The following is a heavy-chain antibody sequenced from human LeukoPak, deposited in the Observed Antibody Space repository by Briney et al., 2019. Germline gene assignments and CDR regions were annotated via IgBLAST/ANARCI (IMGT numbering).Heavy chain of an antibody. D-gene: IGHD5-12*01. CDR1: GDSISSGGYS. V-gene: IGHV4-30-2*01. J-gene: IGHJ3*02. CDR3: ASAKDIVATTLGAFDI. Sequence: SQTLSLTCAVSGDSISSGGYSWSWIRQPPGKGLEWIGYIYHSGSTYYNPSLKSRVTISVDRSKNQFSLKLSSVTAADTAVYYCASAKDIVATTLGAFDIWGQGTMVTVSS. CDR2: IYHSGST.